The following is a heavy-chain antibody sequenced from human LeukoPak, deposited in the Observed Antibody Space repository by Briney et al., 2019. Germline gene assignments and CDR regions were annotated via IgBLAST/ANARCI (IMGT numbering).Heavy chain of an antibody. J-gene: IGHJ4*02. CDR1: GYTFTSYD. CDR2: MNHNSCNT. D-gene: IGHD3-10*01. Sequence: ASVKVSCKASGYTFTSYDINWVRQATGQGRERMGWMNHNSCNTGYAQKFQGRVTMTRNTSISTDYMELSSLRPEDTAVYYCVRGGYYYGSGSITDYWGQGTLVTVSS. CDR3: VRGGYYYGSGSITDY. V-gene: IGHV1-8*01.